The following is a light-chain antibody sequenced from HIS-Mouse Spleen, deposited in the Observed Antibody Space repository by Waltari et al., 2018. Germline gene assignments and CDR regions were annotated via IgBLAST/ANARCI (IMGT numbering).Light chain of an antibody. CDR2: DVS. CDR3: CSYAGSYPVV. J-gene: IGLJ2*01. CDR1: SSDVGGYNY. V-gene: IGLV2-11*01. Sequence: QSALTQPRSVSGSPGQSVTISCTGTSSDVGGYNYVSWYQQHPGQAPKLMIYDVSTRPSGVPDRFSGSKSGNTASLTISGLQAEDEADYYCCSYAGSYPVVFGGGTKLTVL.